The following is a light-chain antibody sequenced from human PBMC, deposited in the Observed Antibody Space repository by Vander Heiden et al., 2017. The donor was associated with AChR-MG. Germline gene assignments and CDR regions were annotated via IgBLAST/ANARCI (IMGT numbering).Light chain of an antibody. J-gene: IGKJ1*01. CDR1: QGVTTN. CDR3: QQYNNWPET. Sequence: ETVMMQSPATLSVSPGETATLICRATQGVTTNLAWYQQKPGQAPRLLIYGASTRASGVPARFSGGGSGTDFTLTISTLQSEDFGIYYCQQYNNWPETFGQGTKVEIK. V-gene: IGKV3-15*01. CDR2: GAS.